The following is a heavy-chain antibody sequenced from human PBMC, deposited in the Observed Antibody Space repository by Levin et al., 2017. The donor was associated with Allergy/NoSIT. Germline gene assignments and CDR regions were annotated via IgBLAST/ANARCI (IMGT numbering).Heavy chain of an antibody. D-gene: IGHD2-2*01. Sequence: SQTLSLTCTVSGGSISSYYWSWIRQPPGKGLEWIGYIYYSGSTNYNPSLKSRVTISVDTSKNQFSLKLSSVTAADTAVYYCAGRVPYYFDYWGQGTLVTVSS. CDR3: AGRVPYYFDY. CDR2: IYYSGST. V-gene: IGHV4-59*01. CDR1: GGSISSYY. J-gene: IGHJ4*02.